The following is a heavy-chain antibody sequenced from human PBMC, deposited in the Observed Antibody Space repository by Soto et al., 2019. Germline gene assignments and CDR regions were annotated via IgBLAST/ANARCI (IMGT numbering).Heavy chain of an antibody. CDR1: GFTFSSYE. CDR2: ISSSGSTI. J-gene: IGHJ4*02. D-gene: IGHD3-16*02. CDR3: ARRDYDYVWGSYRTFDY. Sequence: EVQLVESGGGLVQPGGSLRLSCAASGFTFSSYEMNWVRQAPGKGLEWVSYISSSGSTIYYADSVKGRFTISRDNAKNSLYLQMNSLRAEDTAGYYCARRDYDYVWGSYRTFDYWGQGTLVTVSS. V-gene: IGHV3-48*03.